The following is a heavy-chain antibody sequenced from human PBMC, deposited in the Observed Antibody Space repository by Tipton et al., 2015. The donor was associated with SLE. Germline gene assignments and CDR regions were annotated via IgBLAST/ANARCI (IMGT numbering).Heavy chain of an antibody. V-gene: IGHV4-4*02. Sequence: TLSLTCAVSGGPIRSSNWWSWVRQPPGKGLEWIGEIHHSGSTNSNPSLKSRVTLSVDKSKNQFSLKLSSVTVADTAVYYCAKDYNHDNADYNWGQGTLVIVSS. CDR3: AKDYNHDNADYN. CDR1: GGPIRSSNW. J-gene: IGHJ4*02. D-gene: IGHD4-17*01. CDR2: IHHSGST.